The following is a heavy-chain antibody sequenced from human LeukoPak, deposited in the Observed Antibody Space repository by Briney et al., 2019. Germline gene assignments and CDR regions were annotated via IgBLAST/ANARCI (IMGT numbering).Heavy chain of an antibody. J-gene: IGHJ4*02. Sequence: ASVKVSCKASGYTFTSYYMHWVRQAPGQGLEWMGIINPSGGSTSYAQKFQGRVTMTRDTSTSTVYMELSSLRSEDTAVYYCAREYYYDRSGYYYRLDYWGQGTLVTVSS. V-gene: IGHV1-46*01. CDR1: GYTFTSYY. CDR2: INPSGGST. D-gene: IGHD3-22*01. CDR3: AREYYYDRSGYYYRLDY.